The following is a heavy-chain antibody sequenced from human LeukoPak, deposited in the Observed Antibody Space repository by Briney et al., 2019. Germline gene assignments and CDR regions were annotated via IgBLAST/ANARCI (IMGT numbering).Heavy chain of an antibody. Sequence: GGSLRVSCAASGFTFISYWMHWVRQAQGKGLVWVSRVNSDGSSTTYADSVKGRFTISRDNAKNTLYLQMNSLRAEDTAVYYCARGSTQYSSGWYGLDYWGQGTLVTVSS. CDR2: VNSDGSST. D-gene: IGHD6-19*01. CDR3: ARGSTQYSSGWYGLDY. CDR1: GFTFISYW. V-gene: IGHV3-74*01. J-gene: IGHJ4*02.